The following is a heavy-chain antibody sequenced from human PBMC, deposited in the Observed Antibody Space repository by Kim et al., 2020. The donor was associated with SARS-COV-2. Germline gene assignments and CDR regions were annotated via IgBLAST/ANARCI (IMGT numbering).Heavy chain of an antibody. CDR2: IYEDGST. J-gene: IGHJ4*02. CDR1: GFTVTTSY. V-gene: IGHV3-53*01. D-gene: IGHD7-27*01. CDR3: ARVGNWGLAY. Sequence: GGSLRLSCAASGFTVTTSYISWVRQAPGKGLEWVSLIYEDGSTFYADSVKDRFTISRDNSKNTVYLQMNSLRAEDTAAYYCARVGNWGLAYWGRGTLVTVPS.